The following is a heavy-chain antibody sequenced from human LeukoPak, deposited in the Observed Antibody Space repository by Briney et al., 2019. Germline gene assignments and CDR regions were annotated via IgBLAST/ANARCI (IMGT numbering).Heavy chain of an antibody. CDR3: ASALNYYYGMDV. V-gene: IGHV4-59*08. J-gene: IGHJ6*04. CDR1: GGSISSYY. Sequence: SETLSLTCTVSGGSISSYYWSWIRQPPGKGLEWIGYIYYSGSTNYNPSLKSRVTISVDTSKNQFSLKLSSVTAADTAVYYCASALNYYYGMDVWGKGTTVTVSS. CDR2: IYYSGST.